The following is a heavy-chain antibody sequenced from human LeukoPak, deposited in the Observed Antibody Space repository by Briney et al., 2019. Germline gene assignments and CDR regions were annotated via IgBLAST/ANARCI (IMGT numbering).Heavy chain of an antibody. CDR3: ARSDILGIEMATISGHL. D-gene: IGHD5-24*01. J-gene: IGHJ3*01. CDR1: GYTFTGYY. Sequence: RAASVKVSCKASGYTFTGYYMHWVRQAPGQGLEWMGWINPNSGGTNYAQKFQGWVTMTRDTSISTAYMELSRLRSNDTAVYYCARSDILGIEMATISGHLWGQGTMVTVSS. V-gene: IGHV1-2*04. CDR2: INPNSGGT.